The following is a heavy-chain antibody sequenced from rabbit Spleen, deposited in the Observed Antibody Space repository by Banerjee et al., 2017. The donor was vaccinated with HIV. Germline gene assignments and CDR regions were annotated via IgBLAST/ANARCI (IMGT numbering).Heavy chain of an antibody. Sequence: QSLEESGGDLVKPGASLTLTCKASGFDFSSDAMCWVRQAPGKGLDWIACINAITGKAVYANWAKGRSTFSKTSSTTVTLQMTSLTAADTATYFCARDNGSGDYIDVYFDLWGPGTLVTVS. CDR1: GFDFSSDA. CDR3: ARDNGSGDYIDVYFDL. J-gene: IGHJ4*01. CDR2: INAITGKA. D-gene: IGHD1-1*01. V-gene: IGHV1S40*01.